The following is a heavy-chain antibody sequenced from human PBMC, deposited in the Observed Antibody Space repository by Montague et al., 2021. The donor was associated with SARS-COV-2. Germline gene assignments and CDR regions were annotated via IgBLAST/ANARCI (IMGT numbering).Heavy chain of an antibody. V-gene: IGHV4-59*01. CDR3: ARAQNTCFIANCVYYFDV. CDR2: VHYTGST. CDR1: GGSISSYY. Sequence: SETLSLTCEVSGGSISSYYWSWIRQSPGKGLEWIGYVHYTGSTKYNPSLKTRVTLSLDTPKKHCSLKLKSVTAADTAVYYCARAQNTCFIANCVYYFDVWGLGALVTVSS. J-gene: IGHJ4*02. D-gene: IGHD1-1*01.